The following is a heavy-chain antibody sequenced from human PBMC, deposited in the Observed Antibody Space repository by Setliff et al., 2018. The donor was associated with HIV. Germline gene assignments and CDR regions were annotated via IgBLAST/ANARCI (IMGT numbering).Heavy chain of an antibody. Sequence: ASVKVSCKASGYTFTTYDITWVRQAPGQGLEWLGWISPYNGHTNFAQKFQGRVTMTTDTATSTAYMEVRSLRSDDTAVYYCARTDYGGNSGGNYFDYWGQGMLVTVSS. CDR2: ISPYNGHT. J-gene: IGHJ4*02. CDR1: GYTFTTYD. V-gene: IGHV1-18*01. CDR3: ARTDYGGNSGGNYFDY. D-gene: IGHD4-17*01.